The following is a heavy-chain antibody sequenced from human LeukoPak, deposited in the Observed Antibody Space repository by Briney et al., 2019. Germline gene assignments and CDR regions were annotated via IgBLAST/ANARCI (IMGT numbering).Heavy chain of an antibody. CDR1: GYSFTTYW. CDR3: AWRKYFSTWFEP. Sequence: GESLKISCKGSGYSFTTYWIGWVRQVRGEGLEWMGIIYPGTSDTQYTPPFQGQVTISVDKSTSTAYLQWSSLKASDTAMYYCAWRKYFSTWFEPWGQGTLVTVSS. CDR2: IYPGTSDT. V-gene: IGHV5-51*01. D-gene: IGHD1-14*01. J-gene: IGHJ5*02.